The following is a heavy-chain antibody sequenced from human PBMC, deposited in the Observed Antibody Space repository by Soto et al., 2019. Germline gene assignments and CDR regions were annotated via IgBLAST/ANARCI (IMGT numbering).Heavy chain of an antibody. D-gene: IGHD3-16*01. V-gene: IGHV4-59*12. CDR1: VGSISSYY. CDR2: IYYSGST. J-gene: IGHJ6*02. Sequence: SETLSLTCTVSVGSISSYYWIWIRQPPGKGLEWIGYIYYSGSTNYNPSLKSRVTISVDTSKNQFSLRAEDTAVYYCAREISYVSGGHLYYGMDVLGQGTAVTVSS. CDR3: AREISYVSGGHLYYGMDV.